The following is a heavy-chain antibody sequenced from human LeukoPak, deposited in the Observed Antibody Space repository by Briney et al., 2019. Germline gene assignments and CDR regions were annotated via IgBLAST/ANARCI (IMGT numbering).Heavy chain of an antibody. CDR3: ARVDTAMVFDY. CDR2: IYYSGST. Sequence: SETLSLTCTVSGGSISSGDYYWSWIRQPPGKGLEWIGYIYYSGSTYYNPSLKGRVTISVDTSKNQFSLKLSSVTAADTAVYYCARVDTAMVFDYWGQGTLVTVSS. J-gene: IGHJ4*02. V-gene: IGHV4-30-4*01. D-gene: IGHD5-18*01. CDR1: GGSISSGDYY.